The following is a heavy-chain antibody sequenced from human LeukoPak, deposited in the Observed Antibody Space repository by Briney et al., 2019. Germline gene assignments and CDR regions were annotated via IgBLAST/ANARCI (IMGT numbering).Heavy chain of an antibody. V-gene: IGHV1-2*02. D-gene: IGHD3-9*01. CDR3: AREPHYDLLTGYALGYLDL. CDR1: GYTFTGYY. Sequence: ASVKVSCKASGYTFTGYYMHWVRQAPGQGLEWMGWINSNSGDTNYAQKFQGRVTMTRDTCISTAYMELSRLRSDDTAVYYCAREPHYDLLTGYALGYLDLWGRGTLLTVSS. CDR2: INSNSGDT. J-gene: IGHJ2*01.